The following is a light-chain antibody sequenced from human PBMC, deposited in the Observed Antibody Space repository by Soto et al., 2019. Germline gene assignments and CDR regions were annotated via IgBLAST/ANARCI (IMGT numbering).Light chain of an antibody. CDR2: GVS. CDR1: QSVNSWF. CDR3: QHYDGPPFT. J-gene: IGKJ3*01. V-gene: IGKV3-20*01. Sequence: EIVLTQSPGTLSLSPGERATLSCRASQSVNSWFLAWYQQKPGQAPSLLIYGVSSRATGSPDRFSGSGSGTDFTLIISRLEPEDFAVYYCQHYDGPPFTFGPGTKVDIK.